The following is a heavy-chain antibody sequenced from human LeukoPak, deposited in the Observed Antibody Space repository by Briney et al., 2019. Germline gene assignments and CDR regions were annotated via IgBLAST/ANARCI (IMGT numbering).Heavy chain of an antibody. CDR2: IIPILCIA. CDR3: ARRSAIAAAGTFDY. V-gene: IGHV1-69*10. D-gene: IGHD6-13*01. J-gene: IGHJ4*02. Sequence: VKVSCKASGGTFSSYAISWVRQAPGQGLEWMGRIIPILCIANFEQKFQGRVTTTAGKATSTAYMELSSLRSEDTAVYYCARRSAIAAAGTFDYWGQGTLVTVSS. CDR1: GGTFSSYA.